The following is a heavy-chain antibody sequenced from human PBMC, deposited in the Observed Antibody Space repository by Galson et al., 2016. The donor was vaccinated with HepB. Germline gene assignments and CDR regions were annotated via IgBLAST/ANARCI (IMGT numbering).Heavy chain of an antibody. J-gene: IGHJ6*02. CDR1: GYTFWTYW. Sequence: QSGAEVKKPGESLKISCRASGYTFWTYWIAWVRQMPGKGLEWMGIIYPGDSDIRYSPSFQGQVTISADKSISTAYLEWSSLKASDTAMYYCARHPRGGAYPCAYYGMDVWGQGTTVTVSS. V-gene: IGHV5-51*01. D-gene: IGHD4-17*01. CDR3: ARHPRGGAYPCAYYGMDV. CDR2: IYPGDSDI.